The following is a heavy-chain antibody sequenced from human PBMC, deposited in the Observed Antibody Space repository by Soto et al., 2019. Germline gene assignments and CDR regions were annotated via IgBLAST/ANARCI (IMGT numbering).Heavy chain of an antibody. CDR2: ISGSGVST. CDR1: RFTFSTYA. V-gene: IGHV3-23*01. D-gene: IGHD1-26*01. Sequence: GGSLRLSCAASRFTFSTYAMSWVRQAPGKGLEWVSTISGSGVSTHYADSVKGRFTISRDNSKNTLYLQVNSLRDEDTAVYYCARGGGSSLIGTFDIWGQGATVTVSS. J-gene: IGHJ3*02. CDR3: ARGGGSSLIGTFDI.